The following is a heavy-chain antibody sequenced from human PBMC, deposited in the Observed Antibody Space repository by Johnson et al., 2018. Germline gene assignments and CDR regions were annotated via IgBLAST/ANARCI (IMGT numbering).Heavy chain of an antibody. Sequence: VQLVESGGGLVQPGRSLRLSCAASGFNFDDHAMHWVRQAPGKGLEWVSGISWNSVSIGYANSVKGRFPISRDNAKNSLYLQMNSLRVEDTALYFFAKDISMGCTDSPCYSWYYAMDVWGQGTTVTVSS. V-gene: IGHV3-9*01. J-gene: IGHJ6*02. D-gene: IGHD2-15*01. CDR2: ISWNSVSI. CDR3: AKDISMGCTDSPCYSWYYAMDV. CDR1: GFNFDDHA.